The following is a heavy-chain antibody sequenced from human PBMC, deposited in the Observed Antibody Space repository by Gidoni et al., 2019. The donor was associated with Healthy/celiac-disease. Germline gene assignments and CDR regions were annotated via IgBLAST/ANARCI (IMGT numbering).Heavy chain of an antibody. CDR1: GGSFSGYY. Sequence: HVPLQQWGAGLLKPAETLSLTCSVYGGSFSGYYWSWIRQPPGKGLEWIGEINHSGSTNYNPSLKSRVTISVDTSKNQFTLKLSSVTAADTAVYYCTTDAFDIWGQGTMVTVSS. V-gene: IGHV4-34*01. CDR3: TTDAFDI. CDR2: INHSGST. J-gene: IGHJ3*02.